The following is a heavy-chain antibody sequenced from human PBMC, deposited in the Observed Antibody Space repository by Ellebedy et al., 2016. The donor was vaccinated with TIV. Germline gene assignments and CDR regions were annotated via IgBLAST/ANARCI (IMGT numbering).Heavy chain of an antibody. CDR3: ARDNYDFWGGYVWGDAFDI. V-gene: IGHV3-30-3*01. J-gene: IGHJ3*02. D-gene: IGHD3-3*01. Sequence: GESLKISXAASGFNFSDYAMHWVRQAPGQGLQWVSFISYDGTTQYYADSVQGRFTTSRDNSKNTVYLEIYSLRAEDTAVYYCARDNYDFWGGYVWGDAFDIWGQGTIVTVSS. CDR2: ISYDGTTQ. CDR1: GFNFSDYA.